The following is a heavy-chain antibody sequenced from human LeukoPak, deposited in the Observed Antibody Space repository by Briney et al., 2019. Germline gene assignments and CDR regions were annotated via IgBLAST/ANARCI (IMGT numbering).Heavy chain of an antibody. Sequence: ASVKVSCKAAGYSFTSYDINWVRQATGKGLEWMGWMNPNTGNTGYAQNFQGRVTMTRDTSISTAYMELNSVRFEDTAVYYCARAPLGPYYDNSVTTFDYWGQGTLVTVSS. CDR1: GYSFTSYD. D-gene: IGHD3-22*01. CDR3: ARAPLGPYYDNSVTTFDY. CDR2: MNPNTGNT. J-gene: IGHJ4*02. V-gene: IGHV1-8*01.